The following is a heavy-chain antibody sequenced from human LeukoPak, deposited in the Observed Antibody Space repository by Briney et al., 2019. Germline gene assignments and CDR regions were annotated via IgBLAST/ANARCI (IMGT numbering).Heavy chain of an antibody. D-gene: IGHD3-10*01. J-gene: IGHJ4*02. Sequence: PSETLSLTCTVSGGSVSHSNYYWDWIRQPPGKGLEWIGDIYYSGSTYYNPSLKSRVTISLDTSKNQFSLKLSSVTAADTAVYYCARENYYGSGSAIWGQGTLVTVSS. CDR2: IYYSGST. CDR3: ARENYYGSGSAI. V-gene: IGHV4-39*07. CDR1: GGSVSHSNYY.